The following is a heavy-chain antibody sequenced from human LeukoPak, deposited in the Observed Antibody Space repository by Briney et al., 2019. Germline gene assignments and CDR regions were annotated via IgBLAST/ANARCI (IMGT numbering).Heavy chain of an antibody. D-gene: IGHD2-2*01. CDR3: ARGDLTSRRYYYYYMDV. CDR2: INPNSGGT. CDR1: GYTFTGYY. Sequence: ASVKVSCKASGYTFTGYYMHWVRQAPGQGLEWMGWINPNSGGTNYAQKFQGRVTMTRDTSISTAYMELSRLRSEDTAVYYCARGDLTSRRYYYYYMDVWGKGTLVTVSS. J-gene: IGHJ6*03. V-gene: IGHV1-2*02.